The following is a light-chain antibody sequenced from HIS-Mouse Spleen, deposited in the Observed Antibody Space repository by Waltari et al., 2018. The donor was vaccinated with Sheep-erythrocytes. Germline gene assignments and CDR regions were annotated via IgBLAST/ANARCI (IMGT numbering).Light chain of an antibody. V-gene: IGLV2-11*01. CDR1: SSDVGGYNY. J-gene: IGLJ1*01. Sequence: QSALTQPRSVSGSPGQSVTISCTGTSSDVGGYNYVSWYQQHPRKAPKLMIYDVSKRPSGVPVRFSGSKSGNTASLTISGLQAEDDDNYYCCSYAGSYNHVFATGTKVTVL. CDR2: DVS. CDR3: CSYAGSYNHV.